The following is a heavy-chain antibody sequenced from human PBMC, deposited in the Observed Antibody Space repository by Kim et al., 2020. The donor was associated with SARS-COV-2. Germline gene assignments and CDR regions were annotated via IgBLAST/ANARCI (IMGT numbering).Heavy chain of an antibody. CDR1: GGSISSGGYY. Sequence: SETLSLTCTVSGGSISSGGYYWSWIRQHRGKGLEWIGYIYYSGSTYYNPSLKSRVTISVDTSKNQFSLKLSSVTAADTAVYYCARAMGGITIFGVVTLSAFDIWGQGTMVTVSS. V-gene: IGHV4-31*03. CDR3: ARAMGGITIFGVVTLSAFDI. D-gene: IGHD3-3*01. CDR2: IYYSGST. J-gene: IGHJ3*02.